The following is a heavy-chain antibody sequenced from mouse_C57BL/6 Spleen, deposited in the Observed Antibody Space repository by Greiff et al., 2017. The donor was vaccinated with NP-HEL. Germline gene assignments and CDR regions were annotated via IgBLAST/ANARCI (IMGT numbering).Heavy chain of an antibody. CDR2: ISYDGSN. J-gene: IGHJ2*01. V-gene: IGHV3-6*01. CDR3: ARAGVTTLDY. Sequence: VQLKESGPGLVKPSQSLSLTCSVTGYSITSGYYWNWIRQFPGNKLEWMGYISYDGSNNYNPSLKNRISITRDTSKNQFFLKLNSVTTEDTATYYCARAGVTTLDYWGQGTTLTVSS. CDR1: GYSITSGYY. D-gene: IGHD2-3*01.